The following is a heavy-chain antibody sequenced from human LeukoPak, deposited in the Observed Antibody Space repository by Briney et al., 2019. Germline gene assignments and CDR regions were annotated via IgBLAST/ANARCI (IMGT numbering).Heavy chain of an antibody. CDR3: ARVRREVVLRYSPGHFPFDY. J-gene: IGHJ4*02. V-gene: IGHV1-69*01. Sequence: ASVKVSCKASGGTFSSYAISWVRQAPGQGLEWMGGIIPIFGTANYAQKFQGRVTITADESTSTAYMELSSLRSEDTAVYYCARVRREVVLRYSPGHFPFDYWGQGTLVTVSS. CDR2: IIPIFGTA. D-gene: IGHD3-9*01. CDR1: GGTFSSYA.